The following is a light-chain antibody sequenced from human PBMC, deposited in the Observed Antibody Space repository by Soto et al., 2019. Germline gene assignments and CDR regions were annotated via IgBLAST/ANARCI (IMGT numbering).Light chain of an antibody. Sequence: VVTQSPATLSVSPGGRATLSFRASESVGTHLAWYPQKPGQGPQLLLFDASTRATGVPARFCGSGSGTEFTLTVSSLQSADIAVYFCQQYNNWPPHFGQGTRLEI. V-gene: IGKV3-15*01. CDR3: QQYNNWPPH. CDR2: DAS. CDR1: ESVGTH. J-gene: IGKJ5*01.